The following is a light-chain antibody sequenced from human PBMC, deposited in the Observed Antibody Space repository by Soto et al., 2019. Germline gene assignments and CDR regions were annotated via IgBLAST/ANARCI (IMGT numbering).Light chain of an antibody. CDR1: SSDVGGYTY. V-gene: IGLV2-14*01. CDR3: TSYTSSSTPYV. Sequence: QSVLTQPASVSGSPGQSITISCAGTSSDVGGYTYVSWYQQHPGKAPKLMIYDVSNRPSGVSNRFSGSKSGNTASLTISELQAEDEADYYCTSYTSSSTPYVFGGGAKVTVL. J-gene: IGLJ1*01. CDR2: DVS.